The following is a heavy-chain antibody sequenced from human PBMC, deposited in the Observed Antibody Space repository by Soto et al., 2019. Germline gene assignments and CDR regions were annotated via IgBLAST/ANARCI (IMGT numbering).Heavy chain of an antibody. Sequence: GGSLRLSCAASGFTFSSYTMMWVRQAPGRGLEWVSGLSGGGAGTTYADSVKGRFTISRDNSKNTLYLQMNSLRADDTAVYYCATHQNSNDAYWGQGTLVTVSS. CDR3: ATHQNSNDAY. V-gene: IGHV3-23*01. D-gene: IGHD1-1*01. CDR1: GFTFSSYT. J-gene: IGHJ4*02. CDR2: LSGGGAGT.